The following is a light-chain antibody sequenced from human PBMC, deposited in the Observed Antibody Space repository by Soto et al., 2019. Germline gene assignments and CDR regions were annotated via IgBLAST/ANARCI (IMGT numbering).Light chain of an antibody. Sequence: EIVLTQSPGTLSLYQGERATLSCRASQSVSSSYLAWYQQKPGQAPRLLIYGASSRATGIPDRFSGSGSGTDFTLTISRLEPEDFAVYYCQQYGSSPWTFGQGTKVDNK. V-gene: IGKV3-20*01. CDR2: GAS. CDR1: QSVSSSY. CDR3: QQYGSSPWT. J-gene: IGKJ1*01.